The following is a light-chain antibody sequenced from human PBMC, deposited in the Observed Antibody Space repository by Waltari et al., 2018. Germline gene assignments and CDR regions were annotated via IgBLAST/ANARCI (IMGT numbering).Light chain of an antibody. CDR3: QQYFNTPIT. V-gene: IGKV4-1*01. CDR2: WAS. J-gene: IGKJ4*01. CDR1: QTIFDTYDKNY. Sequence: DIVMTQSPDSLAVSLGARFTINCRSSQTIFDTYDKNYLAWHQQKPGQSPRLLIYWASTREFGVPDRFSGSGSGTDFTLTISGLQAEDVAVYYCQQYFNTPITFGGGTKVEIK.